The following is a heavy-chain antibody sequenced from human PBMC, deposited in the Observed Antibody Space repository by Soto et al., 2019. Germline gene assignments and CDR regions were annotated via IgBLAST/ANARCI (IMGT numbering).Heavy chain of an antibody. CDR1: GFTFSAYG. CDR3: AKDRTATFQYYFDY. V-gene: IGHV3-23*01. D-gene: IGHD5-18*01. J-gene: IGHJ4*02. Sequence: EVQLLESGGGLVQPGGSLRLSCAASGFTFSAYGMSWVRQAPGKGPEWVSGISGSAYESNYADSVKGRFTVSRDNSRNTLYLQRHSLRAEDTGVYYCAKDRTATFQYYFDYWGQGALITVSS. CDR2: ISGSAYES.